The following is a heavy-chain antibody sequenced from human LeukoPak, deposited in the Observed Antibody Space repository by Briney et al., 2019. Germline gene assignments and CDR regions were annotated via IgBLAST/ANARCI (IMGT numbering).Heavy chain of an antibody. J-gene: IGHJ4*02. Sequence: GASVKVSCKASGGTFISYTISWVRQAPGQGLEWMGRIIPILGIANYAQKFQGRVTITADKSTSTAYMELSSLRSEDTTVYYCARNYYDSSGYYSPFDYWGQGTLVTVSS. CDR2: IIPILGIA. V-gene: IGHV1-69*02. D-gene: IGHD3-22*01. CDR1: GGTFISYT. CDR3: ARNYYDSSGYYSPFDY.